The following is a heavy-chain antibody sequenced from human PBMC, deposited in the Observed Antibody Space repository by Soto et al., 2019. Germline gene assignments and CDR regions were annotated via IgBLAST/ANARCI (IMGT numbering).Heavy chain of an antibody. CDR2: IKEDGSEK. CDR3: ARADSGYAHGYYYYGMDV. Sequence: GGSLRLSCATSGFTLSRYWMSWVRQAPGKGLEWAANIKEDGSEKNYVDSVKGRFTISRDNAKNTLYLQMNSLRAEDTAVYYCARADSGYAHGYYYYGMDVCGQGTTVTV. V-gene: IGHV3-7*01. CDR1: GFTLSRYW. D-gene: IGHD5-12*01. J-gene: IGHJ6*02.